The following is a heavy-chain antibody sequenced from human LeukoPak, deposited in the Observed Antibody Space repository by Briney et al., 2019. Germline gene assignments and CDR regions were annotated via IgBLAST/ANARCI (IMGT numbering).Heavy chain of an antibody. D-gene: IGHD2-15*01. J-gene: IGHJ4*02. CDR3: ARDRDFYCSGGSCYSPLHFDY. CDR1: GFTFSSYA. CDR2: ISYDGSNK. V-gene: IGHV3-30*04. Sequence: GGSLRLSCAASGFTFSSYAMHWVRQAPGKGLEWVAVISYDGSNKYYADSVKGRFTISRDNSKNTLYLQMNSLRAEDTAVYYCARDRDFYCSGGSCYSPLHFDYWGQGTLVTVSS.